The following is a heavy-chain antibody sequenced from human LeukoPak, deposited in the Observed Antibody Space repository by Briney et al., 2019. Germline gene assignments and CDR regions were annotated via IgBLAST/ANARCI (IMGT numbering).Heavy chain of an antibody. CDR1: GGSISSHY. J-gene: IGHJ6*03. CDR2: IYYSGST. Sequence: SETLSLTCTVSGGSISSHYWSWIRQPPGKGLEWIGYIYYSGSTNYNPSLKSRVTISVDTSKNQFSLKLSSVTAADTAVYYCVRGRAESEYDFLSGYYRPYYYYMDVWGKGTTVTVSS. CDR3: VRGRAESEYDFLSGYYRPYYYYMDV. D-gene: IGHD3-3*01. V-gene: IGHV4-59*11.